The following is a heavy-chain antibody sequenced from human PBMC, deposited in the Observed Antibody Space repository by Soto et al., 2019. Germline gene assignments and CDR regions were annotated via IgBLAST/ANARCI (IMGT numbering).Heavy chain of an antibody. Sequence: PSETLSLTCTVSGGSIRTPDWRSWVRQTPEKGLEWIGEICHSGTPNYNPSLKGRVSMSVDKANNQVSLELYSVTAADTAVYYCARVTSVFGSEGASVGNWFDPWGQGTLVTVSS. CDR1: GGSIRTPDW. J-gene: IGHJ5*02. D-gene: IGHD5-12*01. CDR3: ARVTSVFGSEGASVGNWFDP. V-gene: IGHV4-4*02. CDR2: ICHSGTP.